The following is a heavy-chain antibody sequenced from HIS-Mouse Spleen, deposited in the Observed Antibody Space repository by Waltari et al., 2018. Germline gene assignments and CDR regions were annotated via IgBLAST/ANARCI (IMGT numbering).Heavy chain of an antibody. CDR3: ARAGGQMTTVTTGDQRNVYYYYGMDG. J-gene: IGHJ6*02. Sequence: AAPGLTFSSHWMHWVRQAPGKGLVWVSRINSDGRSTSYADPVKGRFTISRDNAKNTPYLQMNSLRAEDPSVYYCARAGGQMTTVTTGDQRNVYYYYGMDGWGQGATVTVSS. CDR1: GLTFSSHW. V-gene: IGHV3-74*01. D-gene: IGHD4-4*01. CDR2: INSDGRST.